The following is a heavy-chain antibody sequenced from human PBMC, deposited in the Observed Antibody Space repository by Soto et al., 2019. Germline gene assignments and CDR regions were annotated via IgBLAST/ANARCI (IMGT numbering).Heavy chain of an antibody. Sequence: ASVKVSCKASGGTFSSYTISWVRQAPGQGLEWMGRIIPIRGVANYAQKFQGRVTMTGDTSTSTAYMELSRLRSDDTAVYYCARGGSLWFGELSAYYYGMDVWGQGTTVTVSS. J-gene: IGHJ6*02. CDR1: GGTFSSYT. CDR2: IIPIRGVA. V-gene: IGHV1-69*02. D-gene: IGHD3-10*01. CDR3: ARGGSLWFGELSAYYYGMDV.